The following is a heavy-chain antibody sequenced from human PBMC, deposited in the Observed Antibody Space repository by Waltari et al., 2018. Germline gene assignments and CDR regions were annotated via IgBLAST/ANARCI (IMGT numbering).Heavy chain of an antibody. D-gene: IGHD6-19*01. Sequence: QVTLKESGPALVKPTQTLTLTCTFSGFSLSTSGMRVSWLRQPPGKALEWLARIDWDDDKFYRTSLKTRLTISKDTSKNQVVFKMTNMDPVDTATYICARTIVSSGRYPGLFDSWGQGALVTVSS. CDR3: ARTIVSSGRYPGLFDS. CDR1: GFSLSTSGMR. CDR2: IDWDDDK. J-gene: IGHJ4*02. V-gene: IGHV2-70*04.